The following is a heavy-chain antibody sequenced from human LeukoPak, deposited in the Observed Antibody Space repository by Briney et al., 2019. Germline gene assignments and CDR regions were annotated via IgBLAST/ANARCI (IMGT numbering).Heavy chain of an antibody. Sequence: PGGSLRLAWAAAGFTFSRYEMNWVRQAPGKWLDWVAYISSSGSTIYYADSMEGRFTTSRDNAKTSLYLQMNSLRAEDTAVYYCASSGAGINIVVYWGQGTLVTVSS. CDR1: GFTFSRYE. CDR2: ISSSGSTI. V-gene: IGHV3-48*03. D-gene: IGHD6-19*01. J-gene: IGHJ4*02. CDR3: ASSGAGINIVVY.